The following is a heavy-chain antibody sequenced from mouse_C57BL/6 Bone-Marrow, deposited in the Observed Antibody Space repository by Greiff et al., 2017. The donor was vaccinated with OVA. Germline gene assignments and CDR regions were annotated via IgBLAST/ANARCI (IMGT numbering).Heavy chain of an antibody. J-gene: IGHJ3*01. Sequence: EVKLMESGGGLVKPGGSLKLSCAASGFTFSDYGMHWVRQAPEKGLEWVAYISSGSSTIYYADTVKGRFTISRDNAKNTLFLQMTSLRSEDTAMYYCARSGIYYDYPFAYWGQGTLVTVSA. CDR1: GFTFSDYG. V-gene: IGHV5-17*01. CDR2: ISSGSSTI. D-gene: IGHD2-4*01. CDR3: ARSGIYYDYPFAY.